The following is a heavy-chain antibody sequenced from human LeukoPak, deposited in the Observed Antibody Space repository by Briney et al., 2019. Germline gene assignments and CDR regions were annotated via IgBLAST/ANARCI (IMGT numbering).Heavy chain of an antibody. CDR2: ISSSGSTI. D-gene: IGHD4-17*01. J-gene: IGHJ4*02. CDR3: ARHDYGDPSDY. Sequence: GGSLRLSCAASGFTFSSYEMNWVRQAPGKGLEWVSYISSSGSTIYYADSVKGRLTISRDNAKNSLYLQMNSLRAEDTAVYYCARHDYGDPSDYWGQGTLVTVSS. V-gene: IGHV3-48*03. CDR1: GFTFSSYE.